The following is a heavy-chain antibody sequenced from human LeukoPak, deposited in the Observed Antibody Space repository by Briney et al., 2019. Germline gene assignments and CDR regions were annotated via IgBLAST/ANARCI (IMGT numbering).Heavy chain of an antibody. CDR1: GGSVSSGSYY. D-gene: IGHD3-10*01. CDR3: ARYQGGTMFDI. J-gene: IGHJ3*02. CDR2: IDSRGST. Sequence: SETLSLTCTVSGGSVSSGSYYWGWIRQPPGKGLEWIGSIDSRGSTSYNPSLKSRVTISSDTSKNQFSLKLRSLTAADTAVYYCARYQGGTMFDIWGQGTMVTVSS. V-gene: IGHV4-39*01.